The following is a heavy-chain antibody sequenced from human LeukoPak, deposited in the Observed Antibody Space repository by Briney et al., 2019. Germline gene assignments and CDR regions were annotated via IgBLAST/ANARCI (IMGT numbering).Heavy chain of an antibody. CDR1: GFTFSSYG. V-gene: IGHV3-30*02. CDR2: IRYDGSKK. D-gene: IGHD3-10*02. CDR3: AELGITMIGGV. Sequence: PGGSLRLSCAASGFTFSSYGMHWVRQAPGKGLEGVAFIRYDGSKKYYADSVKGRFTISRDNSKNTLYLQMNSLRAEDTAVYYCAELGITMIGGVWGKGTTVTISS. J-gene: IGHJ6*04.